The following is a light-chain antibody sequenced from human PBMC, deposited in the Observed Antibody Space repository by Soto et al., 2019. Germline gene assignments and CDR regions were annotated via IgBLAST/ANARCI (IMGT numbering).Light chain of an antibody. Sequence: QSALTQPASVSGSPGQSITISCSGTSSDVGFYNHVSWHQQHPGEAPKLLIYEVTIRPSGVSNRFSGSKSGNTASLTVSGLQAEDEGDYYCSSYTSSSSLAIFGGGTKLTVL. V-gene: IGLV2-14*01. J-gene: IGLJ2*01. CDR1: SSDVGFYNH. CDR3: SSYTSSSSLAI. CDR2: EVT.